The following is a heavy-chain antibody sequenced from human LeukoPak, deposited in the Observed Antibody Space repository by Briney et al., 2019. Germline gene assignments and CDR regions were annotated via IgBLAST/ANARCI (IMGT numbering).Heavy chain of an antibody. J-gene: IGHJ1*01. Sequence: SETLSLTCTVSGGSISSYYWSWIRQPAGKGLELIGRIYTSGSTNYNPSLKSRVTMSVDTSKNQFSLKLSSVTAADTAVYYCARSGSPVAEYFQHWGQGTLVTVSS. CDR3: ARSGSPVAEYFQH. CDR2: IYTSGST. V-gene: IGHV4-4*07. D-gene: IGHD1-26*01. CDR1: GGSISSYY.